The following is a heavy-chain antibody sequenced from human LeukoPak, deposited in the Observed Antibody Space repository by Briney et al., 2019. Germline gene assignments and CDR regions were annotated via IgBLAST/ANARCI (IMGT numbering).Heavy chain of an antibody. V-gene: IGHV4-30-2*01. CDR1: GGSISSGGYS. Sequence: SQTLSLTCAVSGGSISSGGYSWSWIRQPPEKGLEWIGYIYHSGSTYYNPSLKSRVTISVDRSRNQFSLKLSSVTAADTAVYYCARASVWFGELPDAFDIWGQGTMVTVSS. CDR2: IYHSGST. J-gene: IGHJ3*02. CDR3: ARASVWFGELPDAFDI. D-gene: IGHD3-10*01.